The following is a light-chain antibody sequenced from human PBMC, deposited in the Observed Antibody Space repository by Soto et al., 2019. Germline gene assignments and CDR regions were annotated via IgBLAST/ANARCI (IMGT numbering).Light chain of an antibody. J-gene: IGKJ3*01. CDR3: QQYGSSPPFT. V-gene: IGKV3-20*01. CDR1: QSVSSSY. Sequence: EIVLTQSPGTLSLSPGERATLSCRASQSVSSSYLAWYQQKPGQAPRLLIYGASSRATGIPERFSGSGSGTDFNLTISRLEPEDFAVYYCQQYGSSPPFTFGPGTKVDIK. CDR2: GAS.